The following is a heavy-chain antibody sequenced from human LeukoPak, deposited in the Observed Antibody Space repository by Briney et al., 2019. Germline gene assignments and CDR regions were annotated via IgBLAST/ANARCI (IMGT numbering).Heavy chain of an antibody. CDR2: ISGGGDIT. D-gene: IGHD1-26*01. V-gene: IGHV3-23*01. CDR3: ARVGLVGAYDDY. Sequence: GGSLRLSCAASGFTFSTYAMSWVRQTPGKGLEWVSVISGGGDITYYADSVKGRFTISRDNAKNSLYLQMSSLRDEDTAVYYCARVGLVGAYDDYWGQGTLVTVSS. CDR1: GFTFSTYA. J-gene: IGHJ4*02.